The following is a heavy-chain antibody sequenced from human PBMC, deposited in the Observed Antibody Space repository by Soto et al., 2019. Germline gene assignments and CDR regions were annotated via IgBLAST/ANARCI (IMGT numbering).Heavy chain of an antibody. D-gene: IGHD1-20*01. CDR3: VRDNSHIILTPFDL. V-gene: IGHV3-48*03. CDR2: ISVRGTTT. CDR1: GFTFSNFE. J-gene: IGHJ4*02. Sequence: GGSLRLSCAASGFTFSNFEMNWVRQVPGKGLEWLSYISVRGTTTYYAGSVRGRFTISRDNAKNSVFLQMDSLPVEDTAIYYCVRDNSHIILTPFDLWGQGTLVTVSS.